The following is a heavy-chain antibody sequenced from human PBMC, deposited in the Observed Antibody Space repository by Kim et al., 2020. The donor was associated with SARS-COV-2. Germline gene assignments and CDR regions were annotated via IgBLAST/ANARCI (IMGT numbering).Heavy chain of an antibody. Sequence: NPSLKSRVTISVDTSKNQFSLKLSSVTAADTAVYYCARHAFIEDEGYFDYWGQGTLVTVSS. J-gene: IGHJ4*02. CDR3: ARHAFIEDEGYFDY. V-gene: IGHV4-59*08. D-gene: IGHD2-15*01.